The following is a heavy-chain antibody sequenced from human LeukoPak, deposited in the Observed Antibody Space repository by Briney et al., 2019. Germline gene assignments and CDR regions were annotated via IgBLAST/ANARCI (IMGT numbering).Heavy chain of an antibody. V-gene: IGHV4-59*01. CDR1: GGFNTHYY. Sequence: SETLSLTCSVSGGFNTHYYWSWIRQPPGKGLEWIGYFYHSGSTNYNPSLKSRVTISVDTSKNQFSLKLSSVTAADTAVYYCAKLGGSGDYWGQGTLVTVSS. J-gene: IGHJ4*02. D-gene: IGHD6-19*01. CDR3: AKLGGSGDY. CDR2: FYHSGST.